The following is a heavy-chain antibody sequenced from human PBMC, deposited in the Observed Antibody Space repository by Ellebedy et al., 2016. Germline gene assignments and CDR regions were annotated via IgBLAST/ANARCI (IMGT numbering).Heavy chain of an antibody. D-gene: IGHD5-24*01. V-gene: IGHV4-59*08. CDR3: ARLTFTKDDYNLYWYFDL. J-gene: IGHJ2*01. CDR2: SSHSGPT. CDR1: GISVNAFS. Sequence: SETLSLXCSVSGISVNAFSWGWIRQPPGKGLDWIGYSSHSGPTTYNPSLKSRVTMSFDVSGNQFSLRLTSVTAADTAVYYCARLTFTKDDYNLYWYFDLWGRGTLVTVSS.